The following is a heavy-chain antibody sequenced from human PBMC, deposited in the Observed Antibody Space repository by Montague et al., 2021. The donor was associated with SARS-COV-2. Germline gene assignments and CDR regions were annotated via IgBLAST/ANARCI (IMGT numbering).Heavy chain of an antibody. CDR3: AKDRVVPPDRNLDY. CDR1: GSTFSNYA. Sequence: SLRLSLSASGSTFSNYAMRWVRQAPGKGLEWVSAISNSGSKQRYADSVKGRFTISRDNSKNMLYLQMDSLRAEDTAVYYCAKDRVVPPDRNLDYWGQGTLVSVSS. D-gene: IGHD2-2*01. CDR2: ISNSGSKQ. V-gene: IGHV3-23*01. J-gene: IGHJ4*02.